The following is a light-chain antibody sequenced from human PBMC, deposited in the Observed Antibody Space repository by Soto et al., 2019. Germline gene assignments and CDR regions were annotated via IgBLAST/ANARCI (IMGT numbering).Light chain of an antibody. Sequence: QSALTQPASVSGSPGQSITISCTGTNSDIGGYNYVSWYQQHPGKAPKLMIYEVTNRPSGVSNRFSGSKSGNTASLTISGLQAEDEADYYCASYTSTSTSVLFGRGTKLTVL. CDR2: EVT. J-gene: IGLJ3*02. CDR1: NSDIGGYNY. CDR3: ASYTSTSTSVL. V-gene: IGLV2-14*01.